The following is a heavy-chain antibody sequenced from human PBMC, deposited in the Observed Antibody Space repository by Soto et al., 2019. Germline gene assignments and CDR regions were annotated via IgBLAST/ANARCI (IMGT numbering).Heavy chain of an antibody. J-gene: IGHJ5*02. D-gene: IGHD3-22*01. CDR3: ARTHYYDSSGNWFDP. Sequence: EVQLVESGGGLVKPGGSLRLSCAAPGFTFSSYSMNWVRQAPGKGLEWVSSISSSSSYIYYADSVKGRFTISRDNAKNSLYLQMNSLRAEDTAVYYCARTHYYDSSGNWFDPWGQGTLVTVSS. CDR1: GFTFSSYS. V-gene: IGHV3-21*01. CDR2: ISSSSSYI.